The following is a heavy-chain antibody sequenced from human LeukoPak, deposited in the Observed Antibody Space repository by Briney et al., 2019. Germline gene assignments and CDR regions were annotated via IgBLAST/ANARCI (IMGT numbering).Heavy chain of an antibody. CDR2: VNPSSGNT. Sequence: GASVRVSCKASGYTFTNNDINWVRQATGQGREGMGWVNPSSGNTDYAPKFQGRVTMSSDTSISTAYLEVSSLTSEATAVSFSPRGFWFGDFLRSVYAMDVWGQGTAVTVSS. CDR3: PRGFWFGDFLRSVYAMDV. CDR1: GYTFTNND. J-gene: IGHJ6*02. V-gene: IGHV1-8*02. D-gene: IGHD3-10*01.